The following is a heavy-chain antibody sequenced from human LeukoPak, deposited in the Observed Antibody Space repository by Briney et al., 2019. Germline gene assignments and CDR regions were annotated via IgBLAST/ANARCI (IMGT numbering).Heavy chain of an antibody. Sequence: ASVKVSCKASGYTFTGYYMHWVRQAPGQGLEWMGWINPNSGGTNYAQKFQGRVTMTRDTSISTAYMELSRLRSDDTAVYYCARSLGAVAGTPGYWGQGALVTVSS. J-gene: IGHJ4*02. CDR2: INPNSGGT. CDR1: GYTFTGYY. V-gene: IGHV1-2*02. CDR3: ARSLGAVAGTPGY. D-gene: IGHD6-19*01.